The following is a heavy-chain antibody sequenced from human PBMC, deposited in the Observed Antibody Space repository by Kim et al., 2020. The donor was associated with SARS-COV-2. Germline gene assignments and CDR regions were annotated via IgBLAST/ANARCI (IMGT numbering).Heavy chain of an antibody. V-gene: IGHV3-74*01. CDR1: GFTFSSYW. Sequence: GGSLRLSCAASGFTFSSYWMHWVRQAPGKGLVWVSRINSDGSSTSYADSVKGRFTISRDNAKNTLYLQMNSLRAEDTAVYYCAREIVVVILYGRDVWGQGTTVTVSS. D-gene: IGHD3-22*01. CDR2: INSDGSST. J-gene: IGHJ6*02. CDR3: AREIVVVILYGRDV.